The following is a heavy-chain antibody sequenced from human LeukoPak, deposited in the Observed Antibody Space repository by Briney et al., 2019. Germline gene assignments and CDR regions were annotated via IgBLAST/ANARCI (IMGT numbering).Heavy chain of an antibody. CDR1: GFTFSNYG. J-gene: IGHJ4*02. D-gene: IGHD3-22*01. Sequence: PGGSLSLSCAASGFTFSNYGMHWVRQAPGKGLEWVTSIRYDGAETYYADSVKGRFTISRDNSKNTLYLQMNSLRPEDTAVYYCAKVLSKGGGYYLTDYWGQGTLVTVSS. CDR2: IRYDGAET. V-gene: IGHV3-30*02. CDR3: AKVLSKGGGYYLTDY.